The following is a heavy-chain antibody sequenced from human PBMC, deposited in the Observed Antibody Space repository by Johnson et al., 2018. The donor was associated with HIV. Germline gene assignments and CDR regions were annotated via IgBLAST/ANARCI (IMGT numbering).Heavy chain of an antibody. CDR2: IWFDGNTE. D-gene: IGHD1-26*01. J-gene: IGHJ3*02. CDR3: AKVNLRYSVFTGAFDI. Sequence: QVQLVESWGGVVQPGGSLRLSCAASGFTFTSYGMHWVRQAPGKGLEWVAIIWFDGNTEYYADSVKGRFTISRDNSKNTLYLQMNSLRAEDTAVYYCAKVNLRYSVFTGAFDIWGQGTMVTVSS. V-gene: IGHV3-30*02. CDR1: GFTFTSYG.